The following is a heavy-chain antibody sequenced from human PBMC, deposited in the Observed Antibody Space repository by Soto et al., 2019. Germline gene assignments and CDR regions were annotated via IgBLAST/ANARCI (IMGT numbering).Heavy chain of an antibody. J-gene: IGHJ5*02. V-gene: IGHV1-8*01. D-gene: IGHD2-15*01. CDR3: ARGAGCSGGNCWFDP. Sequence: ASVKVSCKASGYTFTSYDINWVRQATGQGLEWMGWMNPNSGNTGYAQKFQGRVTTTRNTSKNQFSLKLSSVTAADTAVYYCARGAGCSGGNCWFDPWGQGTLVTVSS. CDR1: GYTFTSYD. CDR2: MNPNSGNT.